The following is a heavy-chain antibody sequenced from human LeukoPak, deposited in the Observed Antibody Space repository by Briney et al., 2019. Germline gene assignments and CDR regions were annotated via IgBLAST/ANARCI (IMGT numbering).Heavy chain of an antibody. CDR3: ARDLGSGFIFARPNWFDP. CDR2: IIPILGIA. J-gene: IGHJ5*02. Sequence: SVKVSCKASGGAFSSYTISWVRQAPGQGLEWMGRIIPILGIANYAQKFQGRVTITADKSTSTAYMELSSLRSEDTAVYYCARDLGSGFIFARPNWFDPWGQGTLVTVSS. CDR1: GGAFSSYT. V-gene: IGHV1-69*04. D-gene: IGHD6-19*01.